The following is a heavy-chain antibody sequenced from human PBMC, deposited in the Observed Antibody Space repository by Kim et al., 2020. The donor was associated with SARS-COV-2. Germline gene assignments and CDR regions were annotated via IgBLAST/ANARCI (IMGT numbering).Heavy chain of an antibody. D-gene: IGHD6-13*01. CDR1: GGSISSIIYY. CDR3: ARRPSSFRATEYYFDY. V-gene: IGHV4-39*01. Sequence: SETPSLTCTVSGGSISSIIYYWGWIRQPPGKGLEWIGSIYYSGSMYYNPSLKSRVTISVDTSKNQFSLKLSSVTAADTAVYYCARRPSSFRATEYYFDYWGQGTLVTVSS. J-gene: IGHJ4*02. CDR2: IYYSGSM.